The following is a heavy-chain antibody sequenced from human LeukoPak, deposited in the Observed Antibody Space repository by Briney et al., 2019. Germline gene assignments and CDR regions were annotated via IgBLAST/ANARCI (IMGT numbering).Heavy chain of an antibody. D-gene: IGHD6-13*01. CDR1: GFTFSSYG. Sequence: PGGSLRLSCAASGFTFSSYGMHWVRQAPGKGLEWVAVIWYDGSNKYYADSVKGRFTISRDNSKNTLYLQMNSLRTEDTAVYYCARAKRAAADGYFDYWGQGTLVTVSS. CDR2: IWYDGSNK. CDR3: ARAKRAAADGYFDY. J-gene: IGHJ4*02. V-gene: IGHV3-30*19.